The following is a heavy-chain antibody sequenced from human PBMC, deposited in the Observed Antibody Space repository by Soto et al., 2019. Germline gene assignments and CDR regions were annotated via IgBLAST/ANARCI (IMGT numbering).Heavy chain of an antibody. Sequence: PSETMCLTWGVDGWSFSGFYLSWLRQPPGKGLEWIGEINHSGSTNYNPSLKSRVTISVDTSKNQFSLKLSSVTAADTAVYYCARASSGYSSSPPPNTPLPPNWFDPWGQGTLVTVSS. D-gene: IGHD6-13*01. V-gene: IGHV4-34*01. CDR1: GWSFSGFY. CDR3: ARASSGYSSSPPPNTPLPPNWFDP. J-gene: IGHJ5*02. CDR2: INHSGST.